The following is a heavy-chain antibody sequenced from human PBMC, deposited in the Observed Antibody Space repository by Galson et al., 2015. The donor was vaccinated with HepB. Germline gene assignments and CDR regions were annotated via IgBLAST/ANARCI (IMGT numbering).Heavy chain of an antibody. J-gene: IGHJ5*02. CDR2: LNPRGDNT. V-gene: IGHV1-46*01. CDR3: ARDRFADYAVKWFDP. D-gene: IGHD4-17*01. Sequence: SVKVSCKASGYTFINYDIHWIRQAPGQGLEWMGMLNPRGDNTTNAQKFQGRVTMTTGTSTTTVYMELSSLTSDDTALYYCARDRFADYAVKWFDPWGQGTLVTVSS. CDR1: GYTFINYD.